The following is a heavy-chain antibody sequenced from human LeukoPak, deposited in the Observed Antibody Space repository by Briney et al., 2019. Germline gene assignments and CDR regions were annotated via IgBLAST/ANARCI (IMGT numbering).Heavy chain of an antibody. V-gene: IGHV3-21*01. CDR3: ARDSNTATDS. CDR1: GFTFSSYS. CDR2: ISSSSSYI. D-gene: IGHD5-18*01. J-gene: IGHJ5*02. Sequence: NAGGSLRLSCAASGFTFSSYSMNWVRQAPGKGLEWVSSISSSSSYIYYADSVKGRFTISRDNAKNSLYLQMNSLRAEDTAVYYCARDSNTATDSWGQGTLVTVSS.